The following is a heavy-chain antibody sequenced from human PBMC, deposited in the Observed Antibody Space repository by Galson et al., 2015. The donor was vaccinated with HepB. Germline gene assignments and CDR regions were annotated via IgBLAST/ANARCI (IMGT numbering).Heavy chain of an antibody. J-gene: IGHJ4*02. D-gene: IGHD4-17*01. V-gene: IGHV3-30*02. CDR2: IRYDGSNK. CDR3: AKDRNRGGYCDYVFDY. CDR1: GFTFSSYG. Sequence: SLRLSCAASGFTFSSYGMHWVRQAPGKGLEWVAFIRYDGSNKYYADSVKGRFTISRDNSKNTLYLQMNSLRAEDTAVYYCAKDRNRGGYCDYVFDYWGQGTLVTVSS.